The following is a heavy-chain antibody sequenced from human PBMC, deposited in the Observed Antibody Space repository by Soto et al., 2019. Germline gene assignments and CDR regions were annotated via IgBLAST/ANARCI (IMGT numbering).Heavy chain of an antibody. Sequence: SVKFSCKASGGTFSSYAISWVRQAPGQGLEWMGGIIPIFGTANYAQKFQGRVTITADESTSTAYMELSSLRSEDTAVYYCARALGYCSGGSCGFDYWGQGTLVTVSS. CDR3: ARALGYCSGGSCGFDY. CDR1: GGTFSSYA. D-gene: IGHD2-15*01. V-gene: IGHV1-69*13. J-gene: IGHJ4*02. CDR2: IIPIFGTA.